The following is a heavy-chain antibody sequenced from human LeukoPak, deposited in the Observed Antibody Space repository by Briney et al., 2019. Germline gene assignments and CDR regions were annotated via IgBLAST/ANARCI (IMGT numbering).Heavy chain of an antibody. V-gene: IGHV4-39*01. J-gene: IGHJ4*02. D-gene: IGHD3-16*02. CDR2: IYYSGST. Sequence: SETLSLTCTVSGGSISSYYWGWIRQPPGKGLEWIGSIYYSGSTYYNPSLKSRVTISVDTSKNQFSLKLSSVTAADTAVYYCARSLHGHLNFDYWGQGTLVTVSS. CDR1: GGSISSYY. CDR3: ARSLHGHLNFDY.